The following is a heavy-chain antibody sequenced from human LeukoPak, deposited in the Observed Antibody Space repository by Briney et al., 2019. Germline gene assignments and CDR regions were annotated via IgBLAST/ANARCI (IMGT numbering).Heavy chain of an antibody. CDR1: GYTFISYD. J-gene: IGHJ4*02. CDR3: ARDRRITIFGEPIGGFDY. V-gene: IGHV1-8*01. CDR2: MSPKSGNT. D-gene: IGHD3-3*01. Sequence: GASVKVSCKASGYTFISYDIDWVRQVTGQGLEWMGWMSPKSGNTDYAQKFKGRVTMTRNTSINTAYLELSSLTSDDTAVYYCARDRRITIFGEPIGGFDYWGQGTLVTVSS.